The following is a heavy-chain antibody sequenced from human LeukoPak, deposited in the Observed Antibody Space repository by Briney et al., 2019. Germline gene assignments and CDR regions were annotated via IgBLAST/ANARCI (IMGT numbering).Heavy chain of an antibody. CDR2: IKQDGSEK. Sequence: GGSLRLSCAASGFTFSSYWMSWVRQAPGKGLEWVANIKQDGSEKYYVDSVKGRFTISRDNAKNSLYLQMNSLRAEDTAVYYCARGKSSGGSRLRPNGYGMDVRGQGTTVTVSS. D-gene: IGHD2-15*01. J-gene: IGHJ6*02. V-gene: IGHV3-7*01. CDR3: ARGKSSGGSRLRPNGYGMDV. CDR1: GFTFSSYW.